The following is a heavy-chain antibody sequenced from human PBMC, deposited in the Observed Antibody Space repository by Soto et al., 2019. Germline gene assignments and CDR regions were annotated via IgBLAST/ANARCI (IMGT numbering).Heavy chain of an antibody. CDR2: ISSSGSTI. D-gene: IGHD2-21*01. CDR1: GFTFSSYS. Sequence: PGGSLRLSCAASGFTFSSYSMKWVRQAPGKGLEWVSYISSSGSTIYYADSVKGRFTISRDNAKNSLYLQMNSLRDDDTAVYYCARGRGYCGGTNCYLDYWGQGALVTVSS. CDR3: ARGRGYCGGTNCYLDY. V-gene: IGHV3-48*02. J-gene: IGHJ4*02.